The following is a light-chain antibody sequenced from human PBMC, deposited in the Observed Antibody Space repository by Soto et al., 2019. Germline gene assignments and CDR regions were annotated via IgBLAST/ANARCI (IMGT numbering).Light chain of an antibody. CDR3: QQYSSSLWT. Sequence: EIVLTQSPGTLSLSPGERATLSCRASQSLTNNYLAWYQQRPGQAPRLLLYGASSRATGVPDRFSGSESETDFTLTISRLEPDDFAVYYCQQYSSSLWTFGQGTKVEI. V-gene: IGKV3-20*01. J-gene: IGKJ1*01. CDR1: QSLTNNY. CDR2: GAS.